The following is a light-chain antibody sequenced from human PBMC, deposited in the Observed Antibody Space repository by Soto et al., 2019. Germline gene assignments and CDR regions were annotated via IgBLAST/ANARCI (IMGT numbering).Light chain of an antibody. V-gene: IGKV1-39*01. CDR2: AAS. Sequence: GDRVTITCQARLTTNIWLNWYQQKPGKAPRLLIYAASNLQSGVPSRFSGSGSGTEFNLTISSLQPEDFATYYCQQSYSPPPTFGQGTKVESK. CDR1: LTTNIW. CDR3: QQSYSPPPT. J-gene: IGKJ1*01.